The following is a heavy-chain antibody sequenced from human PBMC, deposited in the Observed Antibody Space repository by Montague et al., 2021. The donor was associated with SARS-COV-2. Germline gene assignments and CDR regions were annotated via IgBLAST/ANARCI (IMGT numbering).Heavy chain of an antibody. CDR2: IHYDGSST. CDR3: ARAYYTGLYPFDY. V-gene: IGHV3-74*01. J-gene: IGHJ4*02. D-gene: IGHD2-8*02. Sequence: SLRLSCAASGFTLSSYWMYWVRQAPGKGLVWISRIHYDGSSTNYADSVKGRFTISRDTARNTLYLQMNSLRAVDTAVYYCARAYYTGLYPFDYWGQGTLVTVSS. CDR1: GFTLSSYW.